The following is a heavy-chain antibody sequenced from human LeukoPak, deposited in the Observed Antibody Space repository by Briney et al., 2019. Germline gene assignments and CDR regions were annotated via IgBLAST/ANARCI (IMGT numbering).Heavy chain of an antibody. V-gene: IGHV4-59*01. Sequence: KSSETLSLTCTASGASITTYYWSWIRQPPGKGLEYICQIHSSGSANYNPSLKSRVAMSLDASKNQFSLTVSSVTAADTAIYYCVRDILDVGATHYFDYWGQGSLLTVSS. J-gene: IGHJ4*02. CDR3: VRDILDVGATHYFDY. CDR2: IHSSGSA. D-gene: IGHD1-26*01. CDR1: GASITTYY.